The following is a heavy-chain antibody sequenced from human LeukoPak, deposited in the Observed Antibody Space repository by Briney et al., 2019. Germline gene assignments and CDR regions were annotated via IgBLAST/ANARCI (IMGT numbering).Heavy chain of an antibody. CDR1: GYSFTSYW. J-gene: IGHJ5*02. CDR3: ARYSSGWSNWFDP. D-gene: IGHD6-19*01. Sequence: GESLKISCKGSGYSFTSYWISWVRQMPGKGLEWMGRIDPSDSYTNYSPSFQGHVTISADKSVSTAYLQWSSLKASDTAMYYCARYSSGWSNWFDPWGQGTLVTVSS. CDR2: IDPSDSYT. V-gene: IGHV5-10-1*01.